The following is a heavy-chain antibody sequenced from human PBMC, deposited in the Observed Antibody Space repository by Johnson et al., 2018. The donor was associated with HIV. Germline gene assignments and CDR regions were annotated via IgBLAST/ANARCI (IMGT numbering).Heavy chain of an antibody. CDR3: ATSLTGTRPFDI. D-gene: IGHD1-7*01. V-gene: IGHV3-30*04. Sequence: QVQLVESGGDVVQPGGSLRLSCAVSGFTFNKYDLYGARQAPAKGLEWVAVTSYDGSHKYFVDSVKGRFTISRDSSKNTLYLQMNSLRAEDTAFYYCATSLTGTRPFDIWGQGTMVTVSS. J-gene: IGHJ3*02. CDR2: TSYDGSHK. CDR1: GFTFNKYD.